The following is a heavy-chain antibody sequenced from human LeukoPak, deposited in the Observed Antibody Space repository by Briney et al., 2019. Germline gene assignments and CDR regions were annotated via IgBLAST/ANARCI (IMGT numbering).Heavy chain of an antibody. V-gene: IGHV3-23*01. Sequence: GGTLRLSCAASGFTFSSHGMNWVRQAPGKGLEWVSGISPSGGITYYTDSAKGRFTISRDNSKNTVSLQMNSLRGEDTAVYYCAKDDAWGRYKDWGQGTLVTVSS. CDR3: AKDDAWGRYKD. D-gene: IGHD3-16*01. J-gene: IGHJ1*01. CDR1: GFTFSSHG. CDR2: ISPSGGIT.